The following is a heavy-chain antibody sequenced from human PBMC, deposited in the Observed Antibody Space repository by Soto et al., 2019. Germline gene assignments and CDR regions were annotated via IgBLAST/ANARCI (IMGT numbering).Heavy chain of an antibody. V-gene: IGHV4-4*02. CDR2: IYHSGST. D-gene: IGHD6-19*01. CDR1: SGSISSSNW. CDR3: ARDPAAGTHFDY. J-gene: IGHJ4*02. Sequence: PSETLSLTCAVSSGSISSSNWWSWVRQPPGKGLEWIGEIYHSGSTNYNPSLKSRITINPDTSKNQFSLHLSSVTPEDTAVYYCARDPAAGTHFDYWGQGTLVTVSS.